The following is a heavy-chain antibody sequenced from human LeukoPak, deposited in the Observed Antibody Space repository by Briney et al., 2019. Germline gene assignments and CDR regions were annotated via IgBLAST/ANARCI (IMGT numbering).Heavy chain of an antibody. CDR3: ARDVYDCWSGTGRWFDP. D-gene: IGHD3-3*01. V-gene: IGHV3-7*01. CDR2: IKQDGSEK. Sequence: GGSLRLSCAASGFTFSSYWMSWVRQAPGKGLEWVANIKQDGSEKYYVDSVKGRFTISRDNAKNSLYLQMNSLRAEDTAVYYCARDVYDCWSGTGRWFDPWGQGTLVTVSS. CDR1: GFTFSSYW. J-gene: IGHJ5*02.